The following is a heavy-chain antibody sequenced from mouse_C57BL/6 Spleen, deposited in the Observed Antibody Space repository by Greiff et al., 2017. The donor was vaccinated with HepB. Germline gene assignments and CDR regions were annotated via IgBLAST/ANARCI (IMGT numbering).Heavy chain of an antibody. Sequence: QVQLKQPGPELVKPGASVKISCKASGYAFSSSWMNWVKQRPGKGLEWIGRIYPGDGDTNYNGKFKGKATLTADKSSSTAYMQLSSLTSEDSAVYYCARSLSGPWFAYWGQGTLVTVSA. CDR2: IYPGDGDT. CDR1: GYAFSSSW. V-gene: IGHV1-82*01. D-gene: IGHD3-2*02. J-gene: IGHJ3*01. CDR3: ARSLSGPWFAY.